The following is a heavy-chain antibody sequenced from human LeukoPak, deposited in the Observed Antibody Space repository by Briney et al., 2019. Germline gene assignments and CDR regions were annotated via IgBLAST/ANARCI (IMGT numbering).Heavy chain of an antibody. D-gene: IGHD5-18*01. Sequence: PGGSLRLSCAASGFIFTKYWMHWVRQAPGKGLVWVSHVNSDGSATSYADSVKGRFTISRDNAKNSLYLQMDSLRVEDTAFYYCARDLAYSRLDYWGQGMLVTVSS. V-gene: IGHV3-74*01. CDR1: GFIFTKYW. CDR2: VNSDGSAT. J-gene: IGHJ4*02. CDR3: ARDLAYSRLDY.